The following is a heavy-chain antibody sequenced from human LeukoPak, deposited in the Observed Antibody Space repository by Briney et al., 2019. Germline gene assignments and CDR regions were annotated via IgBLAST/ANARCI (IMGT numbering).Heavy chain of an antibody. CDR1: GGSIRTYY. Sequence: SETLSLTCTVSGGSIRTYYWSWIRQPPGEGLDWIGYIHYTGTTKYNPSLKSRVTISVDTSKNQVSLRVSSVTAADTAVYYCARSGIPPTGWFDPWGQGTLVTVSS. J-gene: IGHJ5*02. CDR3: ARSGIPPTGWFDP. D-gene: IGHD2-21*01. V-gene: IGHV4-59*08. CDR2: IHYTGTT.